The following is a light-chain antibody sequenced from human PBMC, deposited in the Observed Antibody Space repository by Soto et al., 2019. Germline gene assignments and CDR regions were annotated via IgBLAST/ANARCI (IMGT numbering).Light chain of an antibody. V-gene: IGKV1-39*01. CDR3: QQSPSAAFI. Sequence: DIQMTQSPFSLSASLGDRVTITCRASQSISDYLNWYQQKPGKGPNLLIFAASSLQVGVPSRFSGSGSGTDFTLTISSLQPDDFEPYCCQQSPSAAFIFGPGTTVDI. J-gene: IGKJ3*01. CDR1: QSISDY. CDR2: AAS.